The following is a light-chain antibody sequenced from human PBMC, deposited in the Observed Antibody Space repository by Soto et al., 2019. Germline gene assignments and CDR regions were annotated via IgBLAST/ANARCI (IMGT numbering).Light chain of an antibody. CDR1: SSNIGAGYG. J-gene: IGLJ2*01. Sequence: QSVLTQPPSVSGAPGQRVTXSCTGSSSNIGAGYGVHWYIQLPGTAPKLLVYGDSNRPSGVPDRFSGSKSDTSASLAITGLQAEDEADYYCQSYDSSLSGVIFGGGTKLTVL. V-gene: IGLV1-40*01. CDR3: QSYDSSLSGVI. CDR2: GDS.